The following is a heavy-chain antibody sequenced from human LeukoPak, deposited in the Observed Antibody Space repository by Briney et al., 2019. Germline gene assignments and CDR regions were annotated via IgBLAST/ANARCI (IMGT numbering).Heavy chain of an antibody. Sequence: SETLSLTCTVSGASMSSYYWSWIRQPPGKGLEWIGEINHSGSTNYNPSLKSRVTISVDTSKNQFSLKLSSVTAADTAVYYCAREQASSSPFDYWGQGTLVTVSS. CDR2: INHSGST. V-gene: IGHV4-34*01. CDR1: GASMSSYY. D-gene: IGHD6-6*01. CDR3: AREQASSSPFDY. J-gene: IGHJ4*02.